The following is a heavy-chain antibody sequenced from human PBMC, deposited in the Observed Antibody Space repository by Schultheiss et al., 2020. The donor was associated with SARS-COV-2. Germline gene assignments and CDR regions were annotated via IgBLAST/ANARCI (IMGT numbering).Heavy chain of an antibody. Sequence: SETLSLTCTVSGASISSDGYYWSWIRQHPGKGLQWIGYIYSSGSTYYNPSLESQVRILVDTSKNQFSLKLTSVTAADTAVYYCARLTGDYYYGMDVWGQGTTVTVSS. J-gene: IGHJ6*02. CDR1: GASISSDGYY. V-gene: IGHV4-31*01. CDR2: IYSSGST. CDR3: ARLTGDYYYGMDV. D-gene: IGHD1-20*01.